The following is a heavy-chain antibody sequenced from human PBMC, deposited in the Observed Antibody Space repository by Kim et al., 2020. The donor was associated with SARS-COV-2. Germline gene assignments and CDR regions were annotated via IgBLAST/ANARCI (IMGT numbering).Heavy chain of an antibody. Sequence: SETLSLTCTVSGDSIGVYYWSWIRQPPGKGLEWIGYIYYSGKTDYNPSLKNRVTISLDTPKNQFSLRLSSVTTADTAVYYCARAWYTSGWYRLQFWSQGT. J-gene: IGHJ1*01. CDR2: IYYSGKT. V-gene: IGHV4-59*08. CDR1: GDSIGVYY. D-gene: IGHD6-19*01. CDR3: ARAWYTSGWYRLQF.